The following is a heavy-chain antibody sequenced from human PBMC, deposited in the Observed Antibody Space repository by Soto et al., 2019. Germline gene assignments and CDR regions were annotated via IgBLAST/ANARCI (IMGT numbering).Heavy chain of an antibody. CDR3: ARDPYYYDSSGYLPL. CDR2: INPNSGGT. CDR1: GYTFTGYY. V-gene: IGHV1-2*02. Sequence: SVKVSCKASGYTFTGYYMHWVRQAPGQGLEWMGWINPNSGGTNYAQKFQGRVTMTRDTSISTAYMELSRLRSDDTAVYYCARDPYYYDSSGYLPLWGQGTLVTVSS. D-gene: IGHD3-22*01. J-gene: IGHJ4*02.